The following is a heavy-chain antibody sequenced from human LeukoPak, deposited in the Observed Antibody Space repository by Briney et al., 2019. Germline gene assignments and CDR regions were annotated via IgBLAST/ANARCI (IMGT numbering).Heavy chain of an antibody. CDR1: GFTFEDFT. J-gene: IGHJ4*02. Sequence: GGSLRLSCAASGFTFEDFTMHWVRQAPGKGLEWVSGISWNSGSIGYADSVKGRFTISRDNAKNSLYLQMNSLRAEDTAVYYCARDLFAVATTDSRFDYWGQGTLVTVSS. V-gene: IGHV3-9*01. D-gene: IGHD5-12*01. CDR2: ISWNSGSI. CDR3: ARDLFAVATTDSRFDY.